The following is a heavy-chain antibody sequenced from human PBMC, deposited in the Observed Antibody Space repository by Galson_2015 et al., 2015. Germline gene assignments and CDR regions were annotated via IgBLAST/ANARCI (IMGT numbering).Heavy chain of an antibody. V-gene: IGHV3-15*01. J-gene: IGHJ6*02. CDR1: GFTFSNAW. Sequence: SLRLSCAASGFTFSNAWTSWVRQAPGKGLEWVGRIKSKTDGGTTDYAAPVKGRFTISRDDSQNTLYLQMNSLTTEDTAVYSCSSERTGTSRICYGMDVWGQGTTVTVSS. D-gene: IGHD1-1*01. CDR2: IKSKTDGGTT. CDR3: SSERTGTSRICYGMDV.